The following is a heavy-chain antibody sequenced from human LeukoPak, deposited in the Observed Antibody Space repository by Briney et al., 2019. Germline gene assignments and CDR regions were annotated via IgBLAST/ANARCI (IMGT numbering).Heavy chain of an antibody. D-gene: IGHD2-2*01. CDR2: IYYSGST. CDR3: ARDRGYCSSTSCSRVFDP. CDR1: GGSISSGDYY. V-gene: IGHV4-30-4*08. Sequence: SETLSLTCTVSGGSISSGDYYWSWIRQPPGKGLEWIGYIYYSGSTYYNPSLKSRVTISVDTSKNQFSLKLSSVTAADTAVYYCARDRGYCSSTSCSRVFDPWGQGTLVTVSS. J-gene: IGHJ5*02.